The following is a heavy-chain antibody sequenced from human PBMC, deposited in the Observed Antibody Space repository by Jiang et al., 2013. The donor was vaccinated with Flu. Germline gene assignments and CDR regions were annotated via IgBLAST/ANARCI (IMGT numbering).Heavy chain of an antibody. V-gene: IGHV3-33*01. Sequence: VQLLESGGGVVQPGRSLRLSCAASGFTFSSYGMHWVRQAPGKGLEWVAVIWYDGSNKYYADSVKGRFTISRDNSKNTLYLQMNSLRAEDTAVYYCARGYTIFGVVMSPDYWGQGTLVTVSS. J-gene: IGHJ4*02. CDR1: GFTFSSYG. D-gene: IGHD3-3*01. CDR3: ARGYTIFGVVMSPDY. CDR2: IWYDGSNK.